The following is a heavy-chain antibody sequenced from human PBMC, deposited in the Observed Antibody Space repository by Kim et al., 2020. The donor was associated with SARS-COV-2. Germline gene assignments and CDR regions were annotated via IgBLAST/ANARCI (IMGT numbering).Heavy chain of an antibody. CDR1: GFTITSYA. V-gene: IGHV3-23*01. D-gene: IGHD6-6*01. Sequence: GGSLRLSCAASGFTITSYAMNWVRQAPGKGLEWVSVIIGSGGSTNYADSVKGRFIISRDIPKNTLYLQMNSLRVEDTAVYYCAKDSSSAWLDPWGQGTLVTVSS. CDR3: AKDSSSAWLDP. J-gene: IGHJ5*02. CDR2: IIGSGGST.